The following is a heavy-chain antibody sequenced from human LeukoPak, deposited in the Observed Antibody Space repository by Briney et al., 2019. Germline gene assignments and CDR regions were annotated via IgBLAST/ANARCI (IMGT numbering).Heavy chain of an antibody. CDR3: AVWFGEGGTFQH. J-gene: IGHJ1*01. CDR2: IGTAGDT. Sequence: PGGSLRLSCAASGFTFSSYDMHLVRQAIGKGLEWVSAIGTAGDTYYPGSVKGRFTISRENAKNSLYLQMNSLRAGDTAVYYCAVWFGEGGTFQHWGQGTLVTVSS. D-gene: IGHD3-10*01. CDR1: GFTFSSYD. V-gene: IGHV3-13*01.